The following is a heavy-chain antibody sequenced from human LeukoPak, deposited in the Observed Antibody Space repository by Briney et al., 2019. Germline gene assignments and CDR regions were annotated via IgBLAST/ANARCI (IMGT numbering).Heavy chain of an antibody. D-gene: IGHD3-16*02. CDR1: GGSISSYY. V-gene: IGHV4-4*07. CDR3: ARDYYDYVWGSFRDPYWYFDL. Sequence: PSETLSLTCTVSGGSISSYYWSWIRQPAGKGLEWIGRIYTSGSTNYNPSLTSRVTMSVDTSMNQFSLKLSSVTAADTAVYYCARDYYDYVWGSFRDPYWYFDLWGRGTLVTVSS. CDR2: IYTSGST. J-gene: IGHJ2*01.